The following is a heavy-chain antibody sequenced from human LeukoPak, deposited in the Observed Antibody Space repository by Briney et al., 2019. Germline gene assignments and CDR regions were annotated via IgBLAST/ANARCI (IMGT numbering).Heavy chain of an antibody. D-gene: IGHD6-19*01. CDR3: AREGLAVAVNWFDP. Sequence: SETPSLTCAVYGGSFSGYYWSWIRQPPGKGLEWIGEINHSGSTNYNPSLKSRVTISVDTSKNQFSLKLSSVTAADTAVYYCAREGLAVAVNWFDPWGQGTLVTVSS. CDR2: INHSGST. CDR1: GGSFSGYY. V-gene: IGHV4-34*01. J-gene: IGHJ5*02.